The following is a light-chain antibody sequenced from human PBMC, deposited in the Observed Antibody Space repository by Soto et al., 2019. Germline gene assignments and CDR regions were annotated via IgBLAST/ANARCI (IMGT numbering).Light chain of an antibody. CDR2: GVK. CDR1: GRDIGAYDY. V-gene: IGLV2-14*01. CDR3: SSYTTSYFYV. Sequence: QSVLTQPASVSGSPGQSITISCTGSGRDIGAYDYVSWYQQHPGKAPKLLIYGVKNRPSGVSYRFSASKSAFTASLTISGHQAEDEAHYYCSSYTTSYFYVFGPGTKLTVL. J-gene: IGLJ1*01.